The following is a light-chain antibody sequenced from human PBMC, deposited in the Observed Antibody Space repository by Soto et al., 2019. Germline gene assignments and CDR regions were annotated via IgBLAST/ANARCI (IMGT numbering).Light chain of an antibody. CDR3: QQFNSYPLT. CDR2: DAS. V-gene: IGKV1-13*02. CDR1: QGITSA. J-gene: IGKJ4*01. Sequence: AIPLTQSPSSLSASVGDRVTITCRASQGITSALAWYQQKPGKAPRLLIYDASILQGGVPSRFSGSGSGTGFTLTISSLQPEDVATYYCQQFNSYPLTFGRGTKVEIK.